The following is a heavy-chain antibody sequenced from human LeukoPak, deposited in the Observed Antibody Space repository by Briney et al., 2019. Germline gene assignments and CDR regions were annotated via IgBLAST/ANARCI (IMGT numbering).Heavy chain of an antibody. V-gene: IGHV3-43*01. CDR1: GFTFEDYT. Sequence: GRSLRLSCAASGFTFEDYTMHWVRQVPGKTLEWVSLISWDGTTYYTDSVKGRFTISRDNSQDSLYLQMDTLRSEHTAFYYCVKDLTYESSGSFFDYWGRGTLVTVS. J-gene: IGHJ4*02. CDR2: ISWDGTT. D-gene: IGHD3-22*01. CDR3: VKDLTYESSGSFFDY.